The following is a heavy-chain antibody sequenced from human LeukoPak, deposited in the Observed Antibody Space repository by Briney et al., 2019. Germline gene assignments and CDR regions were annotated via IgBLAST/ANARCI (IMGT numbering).Heavy chain of an antibody. D-gene: IGHD3-10*01. J-gene: IGHJ6*02. Sequence: GGSLRLSCTASGFTFGDYAMSWVRQAPGKGLEWVGFIRSKAYGGTTEYAASVKGGFTISRDDSKSIAYLQMNSLKTEDTAVYYCTRVRITMVRGVHLPNYYYYGMDVWGQGTTVTVSS. CDR3: TRVRITMVRGVHLPNYYYYGMDV. V-gene: IGHV3-49*04. CDR2: IRSKAYGGTT. CDR1: GFTFGDYA.